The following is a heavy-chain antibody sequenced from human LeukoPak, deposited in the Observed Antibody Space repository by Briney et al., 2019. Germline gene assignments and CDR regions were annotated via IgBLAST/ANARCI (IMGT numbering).Heavy chain of an antibody. CDR1: GGSISSYY. J-gene: IGHJ6*02. Sequence: SETLSLTCTVSGGSISSYYWSWIRQPAGKGLEWIGRIYTSGSTNYNPSLKSRVTMSVDTSKNQFSLKLSSVTAADTAAYYCARDKDILTGLYYYGMDVWGQGTTVTVSS. CDR2: IYTSGST. D-gene: IGHD3-9*01. V-gene: IGHV4-4*07. CDR3: ARDKDILTGLYYYGMDV.